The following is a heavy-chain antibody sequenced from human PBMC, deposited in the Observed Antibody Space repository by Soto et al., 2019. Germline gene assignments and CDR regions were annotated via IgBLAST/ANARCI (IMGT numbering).Heavy chain of an antibody. CDR2: INPNSGGT. Sequence: ASVKVSCKASGYTFTGYYMHWVRQAPGQGLEWMGWINPNSGGTNYAQKFQGRGTMTRDTFISTAYMELSRLRCDDTAVYYCASTVVPAASSQFGMDVWGQGTTVTSP. D-gene: IGHD2-2*01. J-gene: IGHJ6*02. CDR3: ASTVVPAASSQFGMDV. V-gene: IGHV1-2*02. CDR1: GYTFTGYY.